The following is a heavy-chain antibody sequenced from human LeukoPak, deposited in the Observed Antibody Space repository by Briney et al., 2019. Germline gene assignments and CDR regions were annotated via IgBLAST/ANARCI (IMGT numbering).Heavy chain of an antibody. D-gene: IGHD3-22*01. V-gene: IGHV3-48*04. J-gene: IGHJ3*02. CDR2: ISSSGSTI. CDR3: ARNYYDSSGYVPWAFDI. Sequence: GGSLRLSCAASGFTFSSYSMNWVRQAPGKGLEWVSYISSSGSTIYYADSVKGRFTISRDNAKNSLYLQMNSLRAEDTAVYYCARNYYDSSGYVPWAFDIWGQGTMVTVSS. CDR1: GFTFSSYS.